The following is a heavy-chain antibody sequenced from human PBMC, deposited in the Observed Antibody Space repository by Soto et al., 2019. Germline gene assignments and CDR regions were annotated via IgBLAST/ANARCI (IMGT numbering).Heavy chain of an antibody. CDR2: ISSSSSYI. D-gene: IGHD3-10*01. V-gene: IGHV3-21*01. J-gene: IGHJ3*02. CDR3: AREPTLWFGELLSPPDAFDI. CDR1: GFTFSSYS. Sequence: EVQLVESGGGLVKPGGSLRLSCAASGFTFSSYSMNWVRQAPGKGLEWVSSISSSSSYIYYADSVKGRFTISRDNAKNSLYLQMNSLRAEDTDVYYGAREPTLWFGELLSPPDAFDIWGQGTMVTVSS.